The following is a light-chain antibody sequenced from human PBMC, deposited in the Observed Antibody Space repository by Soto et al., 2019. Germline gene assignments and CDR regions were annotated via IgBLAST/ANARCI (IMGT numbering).Light chain of an antibody. CDR1: QSVLYSSNNKNY. Sequence: DIVMTQSPDSLAVSLGERATINCKSSQSVLYSSNNKNYLAWYQQKPGQPPKLLIYWASTRESGVPDRFSGSGSGTDFTLTISSPQAEDVAVYYCQQYYSTLITFGQGTRLEIK. V-gene: IGKV4-1*01. J-gene: IGKJ5*01. CDR2: WAS. CDR3: QQYYSTLIT.